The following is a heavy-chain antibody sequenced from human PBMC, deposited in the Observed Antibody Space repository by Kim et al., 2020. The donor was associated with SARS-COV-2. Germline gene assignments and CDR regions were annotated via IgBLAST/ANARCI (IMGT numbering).Heavy chain of an antibody. Sequence: STSNAQKCQARVTMTRDTSTSTVYMELSSLRSEDTAVYYCARGDSYLDYWGQGTLVTVSS. J-gene: IGHJ4*02. V-gene: IGHV1-46*01. CDR2: ST. CDR3: ARGDSYLDY.